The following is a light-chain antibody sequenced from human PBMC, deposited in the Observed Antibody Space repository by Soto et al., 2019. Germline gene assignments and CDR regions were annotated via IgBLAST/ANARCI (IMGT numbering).Light chain of an antibody. J-gene: IGKJ2*01. CDR1: QGVSSN. CDR3: QQYNNWPPYT. Sequence: EIVMTQSPATLSVSPGERATLSCRASQGVSSNFAWYQQNPGQAPRLLLYGASTRATGIPARFSGSGSGTEFTLTISSLQSEDFAVYYCQQYNNWPPYTFGQGTKLEIK. V-gene: IGKV3-15*01. CDR2: GAS.